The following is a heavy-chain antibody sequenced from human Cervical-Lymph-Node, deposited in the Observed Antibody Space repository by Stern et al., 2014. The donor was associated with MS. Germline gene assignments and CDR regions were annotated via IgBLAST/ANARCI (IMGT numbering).Heavy chain of an antibody. CDR3: VTATLIDY. D-gene: IGHD2-15*01. J-gene: IGHJ4*02. Sequence: EVQLVESGGGLVKPGGSLRLSCAASGFNFHNAWMSWVRPVPGKGLEWVGRIKSDTDGGTTDYGISVKGRFTISRDDSKKILFLQMNRLKTEDTAVYYCVTATLIDYWGPGVLVTVSS. V-gene: IGHV3-15*01. CDR2: IKSDTDGGTT. CDR1: GFNFHNAW.